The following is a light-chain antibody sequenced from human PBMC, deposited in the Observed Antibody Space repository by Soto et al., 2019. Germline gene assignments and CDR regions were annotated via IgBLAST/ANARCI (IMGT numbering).Light chain of an antibody. CDR1: QSVSVN. CDR3: LQYNTWPYT. V-gene: IGKV3-15*01. J-gene: IGKJ2*01. CDR2: DAS. Sequence: EVVMTQSPGTLSVSPGEGATLSCRASQSVSVNLARYQHRPGQAPRPLIYDASTRAIGVPARFSGRGSETEFTLTISGLQSEDFGFYYCLQYNTWPYTFGRGTKLEI.